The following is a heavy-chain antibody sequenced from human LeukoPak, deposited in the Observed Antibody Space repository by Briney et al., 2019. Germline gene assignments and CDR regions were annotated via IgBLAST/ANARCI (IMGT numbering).Heavy chain of an antibody. CDR1: GFTFSSSG. CDR3: AKGKIRWDDFGGFDY. V-gene: IGHV3-30*18. CDR2: ISYDGGNK. D-gene: IGHD3-10*01. J-gene: IGHJ4*02. Sequence: PGRSLRLSCAASGFTFSSSGMHWVRQAPGKGLEWVAVISYDGGNKYYADYVKGRFTISRDNSKNTLYLQMNSLIPEDTAVYYCAKGKIRWDDFGGFDYWGQGTLVTVSS.